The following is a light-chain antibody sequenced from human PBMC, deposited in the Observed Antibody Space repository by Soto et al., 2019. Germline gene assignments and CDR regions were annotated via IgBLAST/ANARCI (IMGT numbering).Light chain of an antibody. CDR3: QQRSNWLLT. V-gene: IGKV3-11*01. J-gene: IGKJ4*01. CDR1: QSVSSY. Sequence: EIVLTQSPATLSLSPGERATISCRASQSVSSYLAWYQQKPGQAPRLLIYDASNMATGIPARFSGSGSGTDFTLTISSLEPEDFAVYYCQQRSNWLLTFGGGTKVEIK. CDR2: DAS.